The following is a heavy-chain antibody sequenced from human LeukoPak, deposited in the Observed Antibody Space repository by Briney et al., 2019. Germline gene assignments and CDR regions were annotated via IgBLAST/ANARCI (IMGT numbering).Heavy chain of an antibody. CDR3: ARDPAPDAFDI. V-gene: IGHV4-4*07. J-gene: IGHJ3*02. CDR2: IYSSGST. CDR1: GASISSSS. Sequence: SETLYLTRTVSGASISSSSWSWIRQPAGKTLEWIGRIYSSGSTNYNPSLKSRVTMSADTSKNHFSLKLSSVTAADTAVYYCARDPAPDAFDIWGQGTMVTVSS.